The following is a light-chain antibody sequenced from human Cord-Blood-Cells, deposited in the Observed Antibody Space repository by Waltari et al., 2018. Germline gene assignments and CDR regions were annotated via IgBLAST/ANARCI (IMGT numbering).Light chain of an antibody. CDR3: SSYTSSSTLLYV. CDR1: SSDVGGYNY. CDR2: EVS. J-gene: IGLJ1*01. V-gene: IGLV2-14*01. Sequence: QSALTQPASVSGSPGQSITISCTGTSSDVGGYNYVSWYQQHPGKAPKLMIYEVSNRPSGVSKRFSGSKSGNTAALTSSGLQAEDEADYYCSSYTSSSTLLYVFGTGTKVTVL.